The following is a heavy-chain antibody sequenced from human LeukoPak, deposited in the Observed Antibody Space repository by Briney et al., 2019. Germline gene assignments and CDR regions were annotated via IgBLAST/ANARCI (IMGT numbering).Heavy chain of an antibody. V-gene: IGHV4-39*01. CDR2: MFYSGST. CDR1: GGSISSGNYH. Sequence: PSETLSLTCTVSGGSISSGNYHWAWMRQPPGKGPEWNGSMFYSGSTYYNPSLKSRVTISVDTSKNQFSLKVTSVTAADTAVYYCARHPTRSDVYDHLDYWGQGTLVTVSS. D-gene: IGHD5/OR15-5a*01. CDR3: ARHPTRSDVYDHLDY. J-gene: IGHJ4*02.